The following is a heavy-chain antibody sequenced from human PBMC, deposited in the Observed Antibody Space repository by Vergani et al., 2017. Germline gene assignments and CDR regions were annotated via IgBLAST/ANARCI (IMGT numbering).Heavy chain of an antibody. D-gene: IGHD7-27*01. V-gene: IGHV3-43*01. J-gene: IGHJ6*03. CDR1: GFTFDDYT. CDR3: AKVGLPGDPGGPYYYYYDMDV. Sequence: EVQLVESGGVVVKPGGSLRLSCAASGFTFDDYTMHWVRQAPGKGLEWVSLISWDGGXTDYADSVKGRFTISRGNSKNSLYLQMNSLRTEDTALYYCAKVGLPGDPGGPYYYYYDMDVWGKGTTVTVSS. CDR2: ISWDGGXT.